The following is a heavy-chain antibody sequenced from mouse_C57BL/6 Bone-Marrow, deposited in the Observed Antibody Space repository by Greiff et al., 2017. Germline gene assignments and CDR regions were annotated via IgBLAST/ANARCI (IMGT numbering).Heavy chain of an antibody. CDR2: IWTGGGT. Sequence: VQLVESGPGLVAPSQSLSITCTVSGFSLTSYAISWVRQPPGKGLEWLGVIWTGGGTNYNSALKSRLSISKDNSKSQVFLKMNSLQTDDTARYYCARRRPTVVATDWYFDVWGTGTTVTVSS. V-gene: IGHV2-9-1*01. D-gene: IGHD1-1*01. CDR1: GFSLTSYA. CDR3: ARRRPTVVATDWYFDV. J-gene: IGHJ1*03.